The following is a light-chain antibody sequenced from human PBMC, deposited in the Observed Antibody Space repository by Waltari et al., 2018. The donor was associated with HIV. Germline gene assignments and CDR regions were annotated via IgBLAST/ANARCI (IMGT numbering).Light chain of an antibody. Sequence: EIVLTQSPGTLSLSPGERATLSCRASQRVSSSYLAWYQQKPGQAPRLLIHGVSRRATGIPDRFSGSGSGTDFTLAISRLEPEDFAVYYCQHYGGSPPRLTFGGGTKVEIK. J-gene: IGKJ4*01. CDR3: QHYGGSPPRLT. V-gene: IGKV3-20*01. CDR1: QRVSSSY. CDR2: GVS.